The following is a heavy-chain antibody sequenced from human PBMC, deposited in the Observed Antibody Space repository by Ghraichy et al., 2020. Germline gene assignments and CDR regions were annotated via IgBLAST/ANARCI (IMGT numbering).Heavy chain of an antibody. V-gene: IGHV3-23*01. CDR2: ISASGATT. J-gene: IGHJ4*02. CDR3: AKPYGGNYLYYFDS. D-gene: IGHD4-23*01. CDR1: GFTFSTYA. Sequence: GGSLRLSCAASGFTFSTYAMTWVRQAPGKGLEWVSSISASGATTYYADSVKGRFTISRDNSRNTLYLHMNNLRAEDTAIYYCAKPYGGNYLYYFDSWGQGALVTVSS.